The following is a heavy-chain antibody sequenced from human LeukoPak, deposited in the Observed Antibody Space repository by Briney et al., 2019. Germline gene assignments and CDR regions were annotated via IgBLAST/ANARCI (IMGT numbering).Heavy chain of an antibody. CDR1: GYTFTGYY. CDR3: ARMWSGKYYDSSGYYYGIDY. Sequence: ASVKVSCKASGYTFTGYYMHWVRQAPGQGLEWMGWINPNSGGTNYAQKFQGRVTMTRDTSISTAYMELSRLRSEDTAVYYCARMWSGKYYDSSGYYYGIDYWGQGTLVTVSS. D-gene: IGHD3-22*01. V-gene: IGHV1-2*02. J-gene: IGHJ4*02. CDR2: INPNSGGT.